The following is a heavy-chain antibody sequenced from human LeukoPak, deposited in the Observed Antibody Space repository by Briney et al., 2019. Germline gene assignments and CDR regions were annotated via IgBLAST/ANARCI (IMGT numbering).Heavy chain of an antibody. CDR3: AKLAKYFYGSETYYFFEH. CDR2: VNQDGTEK. J-gene: IGHJ4*02. V-gene: IGHV3-7*01. CDR1: GFTFSSYW. Sequence: PGGSLRLSCAASGFTFSSYWMSWVRQAPAKGMEWVANVNQDGTEKYYVDSLRGRFTISRDNAKNSLYLQMHSLRVEDTAVYYCAKLAKYFYGSETYYFFEHWGQGTPVTASS. D-gene: IGHD3-10*01.